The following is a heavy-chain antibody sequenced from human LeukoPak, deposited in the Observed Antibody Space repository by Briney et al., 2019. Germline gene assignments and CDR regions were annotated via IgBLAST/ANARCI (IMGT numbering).Heavy chain of an antibody. CDR2: INPNSGGT. J-gene: IGHJ6*03. CDR3: AREDGALPAYYYYMDV. V-gene: IGHV1-2*06. D-gene: IGHD4-17*01. Sequence: ASVKVSCKASGYTFTGYYVHWVRQAPGQGLEWMGRINPNSGGTNYAQKFQGRVTMTRDTSISTAYMELSRLRSDDTAVYYCAREDGALPAYYYYMDVWGKGTTVTVSS. CDR1: GYTFTGYY.